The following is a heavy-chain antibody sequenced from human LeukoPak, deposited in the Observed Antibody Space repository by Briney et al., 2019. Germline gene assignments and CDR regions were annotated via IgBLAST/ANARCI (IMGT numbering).Heavy chain of an antibody. D-gene: IGHD6-19*01. CDR2: IYYSGST. CDR3: ARNGGWYRGYYFDY. Sequence: PSETLSLTCTVPGGSISSRSYSWGWIRQPPGKGLEWIGSIYYSGSTYYNPSLKSRVTISVDTSKNQFSLNLSSVTAADTAVYYCARNGGWYRGYYFDYWGQGTLVTVSS. V-gene: IGHV4-39*07. J-gene: IGHJ4*02. CDR1: GGSISSRSYS.